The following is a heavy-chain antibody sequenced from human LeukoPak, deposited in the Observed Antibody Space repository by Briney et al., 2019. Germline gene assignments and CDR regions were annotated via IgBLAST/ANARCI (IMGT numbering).Heavy chain of an antibody. D-gene: IGHD2-15*01. CDR3: AREHCSGGSCYTNN. J-gene: IGHJ4*02. CDR1: GYTFTSYG. CDR2: ISAYNGNT. V-gene: IGHV1-18*01. Sequence: ASVKVSCKASGYTFTSYGISWVRQAPGQGLEWMGWISAYNGNTNYAQKLQGRVTTTTDTSTSTAYMELRSLRSDDTAVYYCAREHCSGGSCYTNNWGQGTLVTVSS.